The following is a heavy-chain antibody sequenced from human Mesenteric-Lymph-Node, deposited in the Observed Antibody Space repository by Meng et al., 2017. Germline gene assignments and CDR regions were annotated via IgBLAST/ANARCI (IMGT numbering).Heavy chain of an antibody. CDR1: GGTFSSYA. CDR2: IIPIFGTA. J-gene: IGHJ5*02. V-gene: IGHV1-69*06. CDR3: ARDYGNWSNWFDP. Sequence: SVKVSCKASGGTFSSYAISWVRQAPGQGREWMGGIIPIFGTANYAQKFQGRVTITADKSTSTAYMELSSLRSEDTAVYYCARDYGNWSNWFDPWGQGTLVTVSS. D-gene: IGHD4-11*01.